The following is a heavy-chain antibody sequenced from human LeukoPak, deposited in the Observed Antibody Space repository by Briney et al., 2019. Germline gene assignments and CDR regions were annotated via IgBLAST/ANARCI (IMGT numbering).Heavy chain of an antibody. CDR1: GYSFTSYW. CDR3: AVGGGGDYGDHEVPGGFDY. Sequence: GESLKISCKGSGYSFTSYWIGWVRQMPGKGLEWMGIIYPGDSDTRYSPSFQGQVTISADKSISTAYLQWSSLKASDTAMYYCAVGGGGDYGDHEVPGGFDYWGQGTLVTVSS. J-gene: IGHJ4*02. CDR2: IYPGDSDT. D-gene: IGHD4-17*01. V-gene: IGHV5-51*01.